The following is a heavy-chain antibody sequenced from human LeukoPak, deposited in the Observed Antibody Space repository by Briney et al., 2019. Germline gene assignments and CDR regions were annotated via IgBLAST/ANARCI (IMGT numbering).Heavy chain of an antibody. J-gene: IGHJ4*02. V-gene: IGHV3-11*06. D-gene: IGHD2-15*01. CDR2: ISSSSSYT. Sequence: GGSLRLSCAASGFTFSDYYMSWIRQASGKGLEWVSYISSSSSYTNYADSVKGRFTISRDNAKNSLYLQMNSLRAEDTAVYYSARAVGGSTHGPSWGQGTLVTVSS. CDR3: ARAVGGSTHGPS. CDR1: GFTFSDYY.